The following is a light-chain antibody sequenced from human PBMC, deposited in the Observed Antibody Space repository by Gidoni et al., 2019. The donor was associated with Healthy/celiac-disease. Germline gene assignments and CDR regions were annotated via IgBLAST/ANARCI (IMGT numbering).Light chain of an antibody. CDR2: GAS. CDR1: QSVSSN. J-gene: IGKJ1*01. V-gene: IGKV3-15*01. CDR3: QQYNNWPRT. Sequence: EIVMTQSPATLSVSPGERATLSCRASQSVSSNLAWYQQKPGQAPRLLIYGASTRATGIPASFSGSGSGTEFTLTLRSLQSEDFAVYFCQQYNNWPRTFGQGTKVEIK.